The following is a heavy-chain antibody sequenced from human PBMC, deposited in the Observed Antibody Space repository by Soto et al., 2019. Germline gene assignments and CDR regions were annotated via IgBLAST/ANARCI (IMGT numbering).Heavy chain of an antibody. CDR3: ARRGRRWLQFRDAFDI. CDR1: GDNFTNYC. J-gene: IGHJ3*02. D-gene: IGHD5-12*01. CDR2: IYPGDSDT. V-gene: IGHV5-51*01. Sequence: VVSLKICYKGSGDNFTNYCIGWGRQMPGKGLEWMGIIYPGDSDTRYSPSFQGQVTISADKSISTAYLQWSSLKASDTAMYYCARRGRRWLQFRDAFDIRGQGTMVTLS.